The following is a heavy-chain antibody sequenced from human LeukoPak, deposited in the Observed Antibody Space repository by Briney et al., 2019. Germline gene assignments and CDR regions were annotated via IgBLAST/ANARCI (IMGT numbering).Heavy chain of an antibody. J-gene: IGHJ4*02. V-gene: IGHV1-69*05. D-gene: IGHD5-18*01. CDR2: IIPISGTA. CDR3: AREVRYSYGRTLTTPQFDY. Sequence: GASVKVSCKASGGTFSRYAINWMRQAPGQGLEWMGGIIPISGTANYAQKFQGRVTMTRDTSTSTVYMELSSLRSEDTAVYYCAREVRYSYGRTLTTPQFDYWGQGTLVTVSS. CDR1: GGTFSRYA.